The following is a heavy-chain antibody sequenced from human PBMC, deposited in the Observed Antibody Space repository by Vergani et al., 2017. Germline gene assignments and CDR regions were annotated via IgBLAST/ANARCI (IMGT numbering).Heavy chain of an antibody. D-gene: IGHD3-3*01. CDR3: ARPSGYWSGYYRFDY. J-gene: IGHJ4*02. CDR1: GFSFGNYA. CDR2: ISYDGTEK. Sequence: QVQLVESGGNLVKPGGSLRLSCAASGFSFGNYAMHWVRQAPGKGLEWVGVISYDGTEKKYADSVNGRFTISRDNSKKMMSLQMNSLRVEDTAVYYCARPSGYWSGYYRFDYWGQGTLVTVSS. V-gene: IGHV3-30-3*01.